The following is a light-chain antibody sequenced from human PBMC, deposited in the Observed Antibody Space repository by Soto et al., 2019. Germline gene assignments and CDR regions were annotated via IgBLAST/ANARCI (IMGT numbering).Light chain of an antibody. V-gene: IGKV3-20*01. J-gene: IGKJ4*01. CDR3: QQYGSSPLT. Sequence: EIVLTQSPGALSLSPGERATLSCRASQSVSSSYLAWYQQKPGQAPRLLIYAASSRATGIPDRLSGSGSGTHFTLTISRLEPEDSAVYYCQQYGSSPLTFGGGAKVEIK. CDR2: AAS. CDR1: QSVSSSY.